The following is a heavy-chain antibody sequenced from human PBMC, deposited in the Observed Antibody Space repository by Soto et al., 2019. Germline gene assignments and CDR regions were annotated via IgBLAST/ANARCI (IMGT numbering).Heavy chain of an antibody. J-gene: IGHJ5*02. Sequence: PSEPLSLTCTVSGGSISSYYWSWIRQPPGKGLEWIGYIYYSGSTNYNPSLKSRVTISVDTSKNQFSLKLSSVTAADTAVYYCARAEYSSSIWFDPWGQGTLVTVSS. V-gene: IGHV4-59*01. D-gene: IGHD6-6*01. CDR2: IYYSGST. CDR1: GGSISSYY. CDR3: ARAEYSSSIWFDP.